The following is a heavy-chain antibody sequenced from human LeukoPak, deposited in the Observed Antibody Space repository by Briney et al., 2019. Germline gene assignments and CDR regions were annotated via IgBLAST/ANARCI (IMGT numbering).Heavy chain of an antibody. CDR2: ISWNSGSI. V-gene: IGHV3-9*01. D-gene: IGHD1-26*01. J-gene: IGHJ3*02. Sequence: PGRSLRLSCAASGFTFDDYAMHWVRQAPGKGLEWVSGISWNSGSIGYADSVKGRFTISGDNAKNTLYLQMNSLRAEDTAVYYCARSGRGGAFDIWGQGTMVTVSS. CDR3: ARSGRGGAFDI. CDR1: GFTFDDYA.